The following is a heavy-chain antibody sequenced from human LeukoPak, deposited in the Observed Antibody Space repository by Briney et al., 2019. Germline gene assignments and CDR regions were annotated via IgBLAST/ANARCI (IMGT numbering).Heavy chain of an antibody. CDR3: AREGRNWNDLDY. CDR1: GFTFTSYE. J-gene: IGHJ4*02. CDR2: ISSSGGTI. Sequence: GGSLRLSCAASGFTFTSYEMNWVRQAPGKGLEWVSYISSSGGTIHYADSVKGRFTISRDNAKNSLYLQMNSLRAEDTALYYCAREGRNWNDLDYWGQGTLVTVST. V-gene: IGHV3-48*03. D-gene: IGHD1-20*01.